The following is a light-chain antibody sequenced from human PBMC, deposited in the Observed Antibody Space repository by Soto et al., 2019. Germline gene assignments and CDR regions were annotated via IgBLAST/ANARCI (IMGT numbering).Light chain of an antibody. CDR2: AAS. J-gene: IGKJ2*01. CDR3: QQSYSTPLYT. CDR1: QSISNF. V-gene: IGKV1-39*01. Sequence: IQMTQDPSSLSASVGDRVTMTCRASQSISNFVNWYQQKPGKAPKVLIYAASTLLSGVPTRFSGSGSGTEFTLTISSLQPEAFATYYCQQSYSTPLYTFGQGTKLEIE.